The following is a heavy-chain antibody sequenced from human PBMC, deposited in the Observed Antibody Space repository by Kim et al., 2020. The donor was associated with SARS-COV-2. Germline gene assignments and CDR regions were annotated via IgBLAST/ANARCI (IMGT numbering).Heavy chain of an antibody. J-gene: IGHJ4*02. Sequence: PSFQGHVTISADKSISTAYLQGSSLKASDTAMYYCARLYSSGPGHYFDYWGQGTLVTVSS. D-gene: IGHD6-19*01. V-gene: IGHV5-51*01. CDR3: ARLYSSGPGHYFDY.